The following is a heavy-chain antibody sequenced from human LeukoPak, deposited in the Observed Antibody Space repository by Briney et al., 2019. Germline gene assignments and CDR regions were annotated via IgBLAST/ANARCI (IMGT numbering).Heavy chain of an antibody. Sequence: GASVKVSCKASGYTFTSYGVSWVRQAPGQGLEWMGWISAYNGNTIYAQKLQGRVTMTTDTSTTTAYMELRSLRSDDTAVYYCARVAGYVSSWYDSWGQGTLVTVSP. V-gene: IGHV1-18*01. D-gene: IGHD6-13*01. CDR3: ARVAGYVSSWYDS. J-gene: IGHJ5*01. CDR2: ISAYNGNT. CDR1: GYTFTSYG.